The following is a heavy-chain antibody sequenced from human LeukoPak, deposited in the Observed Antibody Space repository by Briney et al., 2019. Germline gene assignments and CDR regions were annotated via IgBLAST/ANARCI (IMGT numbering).Heavy chain of an antibody. CDR1: GFTFSSHW. CDR2: IKQDGSEK. CDR3: ARGPAAGNLLGY. Sequence: GRSLRLSCAASGFTFSSHWMSWVRQAPGKGLEWVANIKQDGSEKYYVDSVKGRFTISRDNAKNSLFLQMNSLRAEDTAVYYCARGPAAGNLLGYWGQGALVTVSS. D-gene: IGHD6-19*01. V-gene: IGHV3-7*01. J-gene: IGHJ4*02.